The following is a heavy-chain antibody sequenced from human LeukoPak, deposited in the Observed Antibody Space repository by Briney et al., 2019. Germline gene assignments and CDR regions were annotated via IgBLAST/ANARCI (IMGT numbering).Heavy chain of an antibody. J-gene: IGHJ5*02. CDR2: INSNTGGT. V-gene: IGHV1-2*02. CDR1: GYTFTDYY. D-gene: IGHD6-6*01. CDR3: ARGWQINSSGGFVDP. Sequence: GASVKVSCKASGYTFTDYYVHWIRQAPGQGLEWMGLINSNTGGTYVAQKFQGRVTMTRDTSTITAYMELSRLTSDDTTVYYCARGWQINSSGGFVDPWGQGTLVTVSS.